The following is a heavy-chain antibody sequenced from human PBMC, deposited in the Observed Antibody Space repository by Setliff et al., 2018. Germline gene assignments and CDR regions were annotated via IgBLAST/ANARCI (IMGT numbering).Heavy chain of an antibody. D-gene: IGHD2-21*01. V-gene: IGHV4-31*03. J-gene: IGHJ3*02. CDR3: ARVSMVIAIRNAFDI. Sequence: SETLSLTCTVSGGSISSGGYYWSWIRQHPGKGLEWIGYIYYSGSTYHNPSLKSRVTISVDTSKNQFSLKLSSVTAADTAVYYCARVSMVIAIRNAFDIWGQGTMVTVSS. CDR2: IYYSGST. CDR1: GGSISSGGYY.